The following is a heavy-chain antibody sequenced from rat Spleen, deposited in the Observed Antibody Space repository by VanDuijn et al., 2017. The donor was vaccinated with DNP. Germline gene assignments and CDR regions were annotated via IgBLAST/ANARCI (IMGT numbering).Heavy chain of an antibody. D-gene: IGHD1-6*01. CDR3: SKDSYGYNFDY. CDR1: GFSLTTYG. V-gene: IGHV2S12*01. J-gene: IGHJ2*01. CDR2: IYNGGDT. Sequence: QVQLKESGPGLVQPSQTLSLTCTVSGFSLTTYGVAWVRPPPGKGLEWIAAIYNGGDTHYNSALKSRLSISRDISESQVFLKVNSLQTEDTAIYFCSKDSYGYNFDYWGQGVMVTVSS.